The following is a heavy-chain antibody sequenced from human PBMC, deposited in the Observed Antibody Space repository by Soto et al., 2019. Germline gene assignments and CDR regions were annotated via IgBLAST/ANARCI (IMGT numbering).Heavy chain of an antibody. V-gene: IGHV4-39*01. D-gene: IGHD2-21*02. J-gene: IGHJ4*02. CDR1: CESISSSTYY. Sequence: SETLSLTCIVSCESISSSTYYWGWIRQPPGKGLEWIGSIYYSGRTYYNPSFKSRVTISIDTSKNQFSLKLSSVTATDTAVYYCARQRTTVVTQAYFDHWGQGALVTVSS. CDR2: IYYSGRT. CDR3: ARQRTTVVTQAYFDH.